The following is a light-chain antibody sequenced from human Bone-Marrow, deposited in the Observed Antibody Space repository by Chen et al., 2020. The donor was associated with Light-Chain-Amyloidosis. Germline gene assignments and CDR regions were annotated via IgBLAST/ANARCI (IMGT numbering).Light chain of an antibody. CDR1: QDINSW. CDR3: QDYKTYSRT. V-gene: IGKV1-5*03. J-gene: IGKJ1*01. Sequence: DIQMTQSPSTLSASVGDRVTITCRASQDINSWLAWYQQKPGKAPKLLIYLASNLERGVPSRFSGTRSGAEFTLAISNLQPDDVATYYCQDYKTYSRTVGQGTKVEIK. CDR2: LAS.